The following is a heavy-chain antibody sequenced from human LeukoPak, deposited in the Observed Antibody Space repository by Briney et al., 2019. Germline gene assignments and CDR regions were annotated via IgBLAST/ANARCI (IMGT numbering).Heavy chain of an antibody. V-gene: IGHV1-8*01. CDR3: ARGIIASPFDY. CDR1: GYTFTSYY. Sequence: GASVKVSCKAFGYTFTSYYINWVRQATGQGLEWMGWMNPNSGNTGYAQKFQGRVTMTRNTSISTAYMELSSLRSEDTAVYYCARGIIASPFDYWGQGTLVTVSS. CDR2: MNPNSGNT. J-gene: IGHJ4*02. D-gene: IGHD3-10*01.